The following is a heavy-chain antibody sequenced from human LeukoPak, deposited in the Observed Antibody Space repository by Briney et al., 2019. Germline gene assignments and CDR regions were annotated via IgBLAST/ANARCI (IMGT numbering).Heavy chain of an antibody. CDR1: GGTFSGYA. V-gene: IGHV1-69*05. D-gene: IGHD3-10*01. CDR3: ARGPYYYGSGSYLAY. CDR2: IIPIFGTA. J-gene: IGHJ4*02. Sequence: SVKVSCKASGGTFSGYAISWVRQAPGQGLEWMGGIIPIFGTANYAQKFQGRVTITTDESTSTAYMELSSLRSEDTAVYYCARGPYYYGSGSYLAYWGQGTLVTVSS.